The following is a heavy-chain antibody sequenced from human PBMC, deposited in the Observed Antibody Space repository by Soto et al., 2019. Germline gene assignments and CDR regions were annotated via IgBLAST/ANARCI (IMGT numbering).Heavy chain of an antibody. J-gene: IGHJ3*02. V-gene: IGHV3-9*01. Sequence: EVQLVESGGGLVQPGRSLRLSCAVSGFTFDDYAMHWVRQAPGKGLEWVSGISWNSGSIRYADSVKGRFTISRDNAKNSLYLQMFSLRAEDTALYYCAKDIFDYLVAFDIWGQGTTVTVSS. D-gene: IGHD2-21*01. CDR3: AKDIFDYLVAFDI. CDR2: ISWNSGSI. CDR1: GFTFDDYA.